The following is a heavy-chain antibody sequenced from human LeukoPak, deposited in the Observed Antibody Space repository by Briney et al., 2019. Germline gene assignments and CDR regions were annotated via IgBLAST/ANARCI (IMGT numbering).Heavy chain of an antibody. Sequence: SETLSLTCTVSGGSISSYYWSWIRQPPGKGLEWIGYIYYIGSTNYNPSLKSRVTISVDTSKNQFSLKLSSVTPADPAVYSCGKDGGNYYDTAGKHLMRSYMDVWGKGTTVTVSS. J-gene: IGHJ6*04. CDR2: IYYIGST. CDR3: GKDGGNYYDTAGKHLMRSYMDV. D-gene: IGHD3-22*01. V-gene: IGHV4-59*01. CDR1: GGSISSYY.